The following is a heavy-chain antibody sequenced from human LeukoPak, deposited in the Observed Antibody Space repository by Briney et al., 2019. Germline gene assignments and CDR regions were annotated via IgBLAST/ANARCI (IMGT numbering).Heavy chain of an antibody. CDR1: GFTFSSYA. V-gene: IGHV3-23*01. D-gene: IGHD4-17*01. Sequence: GGSLRLSCVASGFTFSSYAMSWVRQAPGKGLEWVSAISGSGGSTYYADSVKGRFTISRDNSKNTLYLQMNCLRAEDTAVYYCAKFSYGDYGFDYWGQGTLVTVSS. CDR3: AKFSYGDYGFDY. CDR2: ISGSGGST. J-gene: IGHJ4*02.